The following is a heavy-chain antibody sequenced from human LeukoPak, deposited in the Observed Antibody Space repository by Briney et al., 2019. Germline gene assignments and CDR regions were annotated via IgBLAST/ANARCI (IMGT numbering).Heavy chain of an antibody. CDR1: GYSFTSCW. D-gene: IGHD5-12*01. CDR3: ARHPSLSSGVDVVDI. J-gene: IGHJ3*02. V-gene: IGHV5-10-1*01. CDR2: IDPSDSYT. Sequence: GESLKISCKGSGYSFTSCWISWVRQMPGKGLEWMGRIDPSDSYTNYSPSFQGHVTISADKSISTAYLQWSSLKASDTAMYYCARHPSLSSGVDVVDIWGQGTMVTVSS.